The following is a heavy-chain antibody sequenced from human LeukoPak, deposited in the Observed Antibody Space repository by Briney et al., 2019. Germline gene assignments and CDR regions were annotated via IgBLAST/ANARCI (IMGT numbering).Heavy chain of an antibody. D-gene: IGHD3-3*01. CDR1: GYTFTGYY. V-gene: IGHV1-2*02. Sequence: ASVKVSCKASGYTFTGYYMHWVRQAPGQGLEWMGWINPNSGGTSYAQKFQGRVTMTRDTSISTAYMELSRLRSDDTAVYYCARVATYYDFWSAPYAGEYFQHWGQGTLVTVSS. J-gene: IGHJ1*01. CDR3: ARVATYYDFWSAPYAGEYFQH. CDR2: INPNSGGT.